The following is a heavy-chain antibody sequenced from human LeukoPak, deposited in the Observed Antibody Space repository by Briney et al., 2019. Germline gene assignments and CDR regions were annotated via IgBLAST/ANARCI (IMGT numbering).Heavy chain of an antibody. CDR3: TTLEMATLWN. V-gene: IGHV3-15*01. Sequence: GGSLRLSCAASGFTFSSYALSWVRQAPGKGLEWVGRIKSKTDGGTTDYAAPVKGRFTIPRDDSKNTLYLQMNSLKTEDTAVYYCTTLEMATLWNWGQGTLVTVSS. CDR1: GFTFSSYA. J-gene: IGHJ4*02. D-gene: IGHD5-24*01. CDR2: IKSKTDGGTT.